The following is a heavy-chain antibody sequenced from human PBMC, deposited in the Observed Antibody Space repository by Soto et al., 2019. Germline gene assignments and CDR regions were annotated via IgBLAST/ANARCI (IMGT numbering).Heavy chain of an antibody. Sequence: SETLSLTCTVSGGSISSGDYYWSWIRQPPGKGLEWIGYIYYSGSTYYNPSLKSRVTISVDTSKNQFSLKLSSVTAADTAVYYCASQKGIAAAAGGYWGQGTLVTVSS. CDR2: IYYSGST. CDR3: ASQKGIAAAAGGY. D-gene: IGHD6-13*01. CDR1: GGSISSGDYY. V-gene: IGHV4-30-4*01. J-gene: IGHJ4*02.